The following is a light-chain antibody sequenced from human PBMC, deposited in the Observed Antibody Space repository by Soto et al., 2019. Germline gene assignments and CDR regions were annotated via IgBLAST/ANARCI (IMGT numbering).Light chain of an antibody. J-gene: IGLJ3*02. CDR2: EVS. CDR1: SSDVGSYNL. V-gene: IGLV2-23*02. CDR3: CSYAGGSTWV. Sequence: QSALTQPASVSGSPGQSITLSCTGTSSDVGSYNLVSWYQHHPGKAPKFMIYEVSKRPSGVSNHFSGSKSGNTASLTISGLQAEDEADYYCCSYAGGSTWVFGGGTKLTVL.